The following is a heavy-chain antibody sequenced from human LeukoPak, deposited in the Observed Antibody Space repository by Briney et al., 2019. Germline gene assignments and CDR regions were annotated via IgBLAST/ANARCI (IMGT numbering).Heavy chain of an antibody. J-gene: IGHJ4*02. CDR1: GCTFTSYD. D-gene: IGHD3-22*01. CDR2: MYPSSGNT. V-gene: IGHV1-8*01. Sequence: ASVKVSCRPSGCTFTSYDFNWVRQATGQGLEWMGWMYPSSGNTGYAQKFQGRVTMTRNTSISTAYMELSSLRSEDTAVYYCARGKKGYDNSDYYLDYWGQGTLVTVFS. CDR3: ARGKKGYDNSDYYLDY.